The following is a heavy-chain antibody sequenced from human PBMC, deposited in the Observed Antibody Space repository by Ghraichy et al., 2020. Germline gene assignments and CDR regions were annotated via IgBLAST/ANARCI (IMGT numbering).Heavy chain of an antibody. J-gene: IGHJ5*02. V-gene: IGHV4-59*01. Sequence: SGTLSLTCTVSGGSISSYYWSWIRQPPGKGLEWIGYIYYSGSTNYNPSLKSRVTISVDTSKNQFSLKLSSVTAADTAVYYCARAGDIVVVPAAIWFDPWGQGTLVTVSS. CDR1: GGSISSYY. CDR3: ARAGDIVVVPAAIWFDP. D-gene: IGHD2-2*01. CDR2: IYYSGST.